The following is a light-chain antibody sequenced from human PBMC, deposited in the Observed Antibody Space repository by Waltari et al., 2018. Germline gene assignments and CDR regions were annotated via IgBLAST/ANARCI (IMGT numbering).Light chain of an antibody. CDR1: SSNIGSNY. J-gene: IGLJ2*01. V-gene: IGLV1-47*01. CDR3: AAWDDSLSVV. CDR2: RTN. Sequence: QSVLTQPPSASGTPGQRVTISCSGSSSNIGSNYVYWYQQLPGTTPKLLIYRTNPRPSGVPDRFSGSKSGTSASLAISGLRSEDEADYYCAAWDDSLSVVFGGGTKLTVL.